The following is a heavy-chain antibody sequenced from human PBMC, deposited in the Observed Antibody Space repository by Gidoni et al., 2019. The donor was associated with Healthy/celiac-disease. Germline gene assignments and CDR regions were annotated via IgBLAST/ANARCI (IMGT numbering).Heavy chain of an antibody. CDR3: ARARPEPWQQLDSYYYGMDV. V-gene: IGHV3-33*01. Sequence: QVQLVESGGGVVQPGRSLRLSCAASGFTFSSYGMHWVRQAPGKGLEWVAVIWYDGSNKYYADSVKGRFTISRDNSKNTLYLQMNSLRAEDTAVYYCARARPEPWQQLDSYYYGMDVWGQGTTVTVSS. CDR2: IWYDGSNK. D-gene: IGHD6-13*01. J-gene: IGHJ6*02. CDR1: GFTFSSYG.